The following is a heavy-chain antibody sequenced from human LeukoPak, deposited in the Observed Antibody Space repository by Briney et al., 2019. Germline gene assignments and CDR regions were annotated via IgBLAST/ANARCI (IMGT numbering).Heavy chain of an antibody. V-gene: IGHV4-59*01. CDR1: GGSISSYY. Sequence: SETLSLTCPVSGGSISSYYWSWIRQPPGEGPGWIGYIYYSGGTNYNPSLKSRVTISVDTSKNQFSLKLSSVTAADTAVYYCARGYYYYDSSGYPRYYYYGMDVWGQGTTVTVSS. D-gene: IGHD3-22*01. J-gene: IGHJ6*02. CDR3: ARGYYYYDSSGYPRYYYYGMDV. CDR2: IYYSGGT.